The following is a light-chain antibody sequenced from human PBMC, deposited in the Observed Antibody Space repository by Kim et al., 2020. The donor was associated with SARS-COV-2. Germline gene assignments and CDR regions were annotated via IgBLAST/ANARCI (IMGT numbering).Light chain of an antibody. J-gene: IGKJ1*01. Sequence: ASVGDRVTITCRASQSISSYLNWYQQKPGQAPKLLIYAASSLQSGVPSRFSGSGSGTDFTLTISSLQPEDFATYYCQQSYSTPQTFGQGTQVDIK. CDR1: QSISSY. CDR3: QQSYSTPQT. CDR2: AAS. V-gene: IGKV1-39*01.